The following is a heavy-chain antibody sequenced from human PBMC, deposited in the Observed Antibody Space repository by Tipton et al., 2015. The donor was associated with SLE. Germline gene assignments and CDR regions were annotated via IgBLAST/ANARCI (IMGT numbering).Heavy chain of an antibody. CDR2: IYYSGST. V-gene: IGHV4-59*12. D-gene: IGHD2-2*01. Sequence: TLSLTCTVSGGSISSDYWTWIRQSPGRGLEWLGYIYYSGSTSYNPSLKSRVSISVDRSKNQFSLKLSSVTAADTAVYYCATSSTQRLPLWLRSGWDVWGQGTTVTVSS. J-gene: IGHJ6*02. CDR1: GGSISSDY. CDR3: ATSSTQRLPLWLRSGWDV.